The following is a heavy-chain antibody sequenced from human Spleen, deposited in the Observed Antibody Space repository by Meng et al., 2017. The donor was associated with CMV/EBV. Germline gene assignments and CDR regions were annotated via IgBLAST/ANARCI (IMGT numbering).Heavy chain of an antibody. CDR3: ASFIAARRYFDY. Sequence: GSLRLSCTVSGGSISSYYWSWIRQPPGKGLEWIGYIYYSGGTNYNPSLKSRVTISVDTSNNQFSLRLTSVTAADTAVYYCASFIAARRYFDYWGQGTLVTVSS. CDR2: IYYSGGT. CDR1: GGSISSYY. D-gene: IGHD6-6*01. V-gene: IGHV4-59*12. J-gene: IGHJ4*02.